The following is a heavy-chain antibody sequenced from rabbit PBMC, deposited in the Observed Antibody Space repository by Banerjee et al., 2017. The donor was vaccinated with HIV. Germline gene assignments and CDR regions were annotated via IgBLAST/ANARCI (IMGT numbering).Heavy chain of an antibody. CDR2: IYTGSSGST. CDR1: GFSFSSGYY. Sequence: QSLEESGGDLVKPGASLTLTCTASGFSFSSGYYMCWVRQAPGKGLEWIGCIYTGSSGSTYYASWAKGRITISKTSSTTVTLQMTSLTAADTATYFCARTYSSVWGGDLHLWGQGTLVTVS. D-gene: IGHD4-1*01. J-gene: IGHJ4*01. CDR3: ARTYSSVWGGDLHL. V-gene: IGHV1S40*01.